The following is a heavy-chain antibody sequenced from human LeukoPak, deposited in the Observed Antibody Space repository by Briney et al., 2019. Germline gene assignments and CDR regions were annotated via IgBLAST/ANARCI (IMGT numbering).Heavy chain of an antibody. CDR3: ARRDHGFDP. Sequence: SETLSLTCTVSGGSISSSSYYWGWIRQPPGKGLEWIGSIYYSGSTYYNPSLKSRVTISVDTSKNQFSLKLSSVTAADTAVYYCARRDHGFDPWGQGALVTVSS. CDR2: IYYSGST. CDR1: GGSISSSSYY. V-gene: IGHV4-39*01. J-gene: IGHJ5*02.